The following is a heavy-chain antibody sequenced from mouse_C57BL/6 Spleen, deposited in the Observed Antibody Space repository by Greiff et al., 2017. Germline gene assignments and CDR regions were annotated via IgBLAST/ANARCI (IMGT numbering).Heavy chain of an antibody. Sequence: EVMLVESGGGLVKPGGSLKLSCAASGFTFSSYAMSWVRQTPEKRLEWVATISDGGSYTYYPDNVKGRFTIYRDKAKNNLYLQMSHLKAEDTAMYYCARGGFTTVVAPDYWGQGTTLTVSS. CDR3: ARGGFTTVVAPDY. V-gene: IGHV5-4*03. CDR2: ISDGGSYT. D-gene: IGHD1-1*01. CDR1: GFTFSSYA. J-gene: IGHJ2*01.